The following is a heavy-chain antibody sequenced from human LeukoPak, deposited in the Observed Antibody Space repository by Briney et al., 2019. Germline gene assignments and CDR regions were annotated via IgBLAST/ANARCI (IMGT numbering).Heavy chain of an antibody. J-gene: IGHJ6*02. Sequence: ASVTVSCKASGYTFTSYGISWVRQAPGQGLEWMGWISAYNGNTNYAQKLHGRVTMTTDTSTSTAYMELRSLRSDDTAVYYCARGAWALGYYGMDVWGQGTTVTVSS. CDR3: ARGAWALGYYGMDV. CDR1: GYTFTSYG. D-gene: IGHD7-27*01. CDR2: ISAYNGNT. V-gene: IGHV1-18*01.